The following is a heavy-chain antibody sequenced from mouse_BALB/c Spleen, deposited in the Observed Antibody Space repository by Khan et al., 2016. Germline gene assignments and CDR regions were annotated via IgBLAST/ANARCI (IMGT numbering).Heavy chain of an antibody. J-gene: IGHJ2*01. CDR1: GYSITSHSS. CDR2: IHYSGST. Sequence: EVQLQESGPDLVKPSQSISLTCTVTGYSITSHSSWHWIRHFPGNKVQWMGYIHYSGSTISNPSLKSRTSITRDTSKNRFFLQLNSVTSEDTAICYCATGGSGYWYDFDFGVQGTTLTVSS. D-gene: IGHD3-1*01. CDR3: ATGGSGYWYDFDF. V-gene: IGHV3-1*02.